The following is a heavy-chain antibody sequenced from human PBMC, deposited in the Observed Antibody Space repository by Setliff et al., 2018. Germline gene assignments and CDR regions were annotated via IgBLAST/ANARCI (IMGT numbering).Heavy chain of an antibody. CDR2: INAANENT. CDR3: AISTIFGVVSPTPDAFDI. Sequence: ASVKVSCKASGYTFISYSMHWVRQAPGQRLEWMGWINAANENTQYSKKFQGRLTITRDKSTSTAYMELSRLRSEDTAVYYCAISTIFGVVSPTPDAFDIWGQGTMVTVSS. J-gene: IGHJ3*02. D-gene: IGHD3-3*01. V-gene: IGHV1-3*01. CDR1: GYTFISYS.